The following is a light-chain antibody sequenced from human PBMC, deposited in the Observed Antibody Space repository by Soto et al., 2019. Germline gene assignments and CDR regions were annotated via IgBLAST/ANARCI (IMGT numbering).Light chain of an antibody. CDR2: DGS. Sequence: QSALTQPASVSGSPGQSITISCTGTSSDVGGYNYVSWYQQHPGKAPKLMIYDGSKRPSGVSNRFSGSKSGNTASLTISGLQAEDEADYDCSSYTSSSRVVFGGGTKLTVL. V-gene: IGLV2-14*01. CDR1: SSDVGGYNY. CDR3: SSYTSSSRVV. J-gene: IGLJ2*01.